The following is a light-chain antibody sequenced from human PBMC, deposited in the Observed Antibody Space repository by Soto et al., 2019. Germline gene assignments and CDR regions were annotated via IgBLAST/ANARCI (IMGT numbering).Light chain of an antibody. J-gene: IGLJ3*02. CDR2: LNSDGSH. Sequence: QPVLTQSPSASASLGASVKLTCTLSSGHSSYAIAWHQQQPEKGPRYLMKLNSDGSHSKGDGIPDRFSGSSSGAERYLTIPRLQSEDEAAYYCQTWGTGIRVFGGGTKLTVL. CDR1: SGHSSYA. CDR3: QTWGTGIRV. V-gene: IGLV4-69*01.